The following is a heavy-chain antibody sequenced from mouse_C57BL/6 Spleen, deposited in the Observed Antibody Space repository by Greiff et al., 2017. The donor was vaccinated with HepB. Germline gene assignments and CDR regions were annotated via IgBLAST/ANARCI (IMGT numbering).Heavy chain of an antibody. V-gene: IGHV1-54*01. Sequence: QVQLKESGAELVRPGTSVKVSCKASGYAFTNYLIEWVKQRPGQGLEWIGVINPGSGGTNYNEKFKGKATLTADKSSSTAYMQLSSLTSEDSAVYFCARLQLLRGYAMDYWGQGTSVTVSS. D-gene: IGHD1-1*01. CDR2: INPGSGGT. CDR1: GYAFTNYL. CDR3: ARLQLLRGYAMDY. J-gene: IGHJ4*01.